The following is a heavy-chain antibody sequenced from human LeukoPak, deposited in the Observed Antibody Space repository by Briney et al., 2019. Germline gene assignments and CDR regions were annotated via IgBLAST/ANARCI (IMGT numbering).Heavy chain of an antibody. J-gene: IGHJ4*02. CDR3: AKASLKMVRGVITY. Sequence: GGTLRLSCAASGFIFGRYGMSWVRQAPGKGLEWVSGISGSGGGTYYTDSVKGRFTISRDNSKNTLYLQMNSLRAEDTAVYYCAKASLKMVRGVITYWGQGTLVTVSS. V-gene: IGHV3-23*01. CDR2: ISGSGGGT. CDR1: GFIFGRYG. D-gene: IGHD3-10*01.